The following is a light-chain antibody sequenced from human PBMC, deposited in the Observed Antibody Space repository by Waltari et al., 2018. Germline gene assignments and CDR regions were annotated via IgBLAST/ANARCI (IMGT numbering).Light chain of an antibody. V-gene: IGLV3-21*04. J-gene: IGLJ2*01. CDR2: YDS. CDR3: LVWHSTIDHQGV. Sequence: SYVVTQSPSVSVAPGETARITCGGDNIRSNSVHWYQQRPGQAPVLFISYDSDRPSGIPERFSGSNSGNTATLTISWVEAEDEADYYCLVWHSTIDHQGVFGGGTKLTVL. CDR1: NIRSNS.